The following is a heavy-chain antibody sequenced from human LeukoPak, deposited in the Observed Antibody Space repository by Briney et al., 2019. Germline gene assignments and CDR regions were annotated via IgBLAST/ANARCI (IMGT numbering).Heavy chain of an antibody. J-gene: IGHJ4*02. CDR1: GFTFSDYY. Sequence: PGGSLRLSCAASGFTFSDYYMSWLRQAPGKGLEWVSYISSSGSTIYYADSVKGRFTISRDNAKNSLYLQMNSLRAEDTAVYYCARVQGDGPPLVLIDYWGQGTLVTVSS. D-gene: IGHD3-9*01. CDR3: ARVQGDGPPLVLIDY. V-gene: IGHV3-11*04. CDR2: ISSSGSTI.